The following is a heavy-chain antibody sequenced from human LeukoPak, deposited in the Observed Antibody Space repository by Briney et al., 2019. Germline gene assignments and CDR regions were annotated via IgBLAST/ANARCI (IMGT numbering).Heavy chain of an antibody. D-gene: IGHD5-18*01. V-gene: IGHV4-34*01. CDR2: INHSGST. J-gene: IGHJ4*02. Sequence: SETLSLTCAVYGGSFSGYYWSWIRQPPGKGLEWVGEINHSGSTNYNPSLKSRVTISVDTSKNQFSLKLSSVTAADTAVYYCARGRRGYSYGRIFDYWGQGTLVTVSS. CDR3: ARGRRGYSYGRIFDY. CDR1: GGSFSGYY.